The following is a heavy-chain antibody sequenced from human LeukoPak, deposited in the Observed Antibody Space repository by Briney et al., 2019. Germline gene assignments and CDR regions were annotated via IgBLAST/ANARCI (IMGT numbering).Heavy chain of an antibody. Sequence: GGSLRLSCAASGFTFSNYDMNWVRQAPGKGLEWVSYITGARSTFYADSVKGRFTISRDNAKNSLFLQINSLRAEDTAVYYCARGGTNGDSSGWYPTAYNWFDPWGQGTLVTVSS. J-gene: IGHJ5*02. CDR1: GFTFSNYD. CDR3: ARGGTNGDSSGWYPTAYNWFDP. CDR2: ITGARST. D-gene: IGHD6-19*01. V-gene: IGHV3-48*04.